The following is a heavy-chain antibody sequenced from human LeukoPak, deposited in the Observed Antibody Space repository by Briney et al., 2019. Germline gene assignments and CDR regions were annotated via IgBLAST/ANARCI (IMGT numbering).Heavy chain of an antibody. D-gene: IGHD3-9*01. J-gene: IGHJ4*02. V-gene: IGHV1-8*02. CDR3: ARGPDLRRRYFDWRLNY. CDR2: MNPNSGNT. CDR1: GYTFSSYY. Sequence: ASVKVSCKASGYTFSSYYMHWVRQAPRQGLEWMGWMNPNSGNTGYAEKFQGRVTMTRNTSISTAYMELSSLRSEDTAVYYCARGPDLRRRYFDWRLNYWGQGTLVTVSS.